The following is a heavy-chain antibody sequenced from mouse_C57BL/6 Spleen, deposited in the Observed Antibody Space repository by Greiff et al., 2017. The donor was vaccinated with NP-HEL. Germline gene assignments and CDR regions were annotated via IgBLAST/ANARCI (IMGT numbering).Heavy chain of an antibody. J-gene: IGHJ2*01. CDR1: GYTFTSYW. Sequence: QVQLQQPGAELVKPGASVKMSCKASGYTFTSYWITWVKQRPGQGLEWIGDIYPGSGSTNYNEKFKSKATLTVDTSSSTAYMQLSSLTSEDSAVYYCARSGDSAYGNYCYFDDWGQGTTLTVSS. V-gene: IGHV1-55*01. D-gene: IGHD2-1*01. CDR3: ARSGDSAYGNYCYFDD. CDR2: IYPGSGST.